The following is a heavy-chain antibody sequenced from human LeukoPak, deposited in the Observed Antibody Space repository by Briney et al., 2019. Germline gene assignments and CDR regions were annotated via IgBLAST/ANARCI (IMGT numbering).Heavy chain of an antibody. V-gene: IGHV3-23*01. Sequence: PGGSLRLSCAASGFTFSSYTMSWVRQAPGKGLEWVSAISGSGGSTYYADSVKGRFTISRDNSMNTLYLQVNTLRAEDTAVYYCAKHYAGNSMGAFEIWGQGTMVTVSS. CDR2: ISGSGGST. J-gene: IGHJ3*02. CDR3: AKHYAGNSMGAFEI. CDR1: GFTFSSYT. D-gene: IGHD4-23*01.